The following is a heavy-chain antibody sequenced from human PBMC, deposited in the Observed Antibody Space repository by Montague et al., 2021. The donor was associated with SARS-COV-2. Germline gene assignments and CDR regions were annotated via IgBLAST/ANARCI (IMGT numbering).Heavy chain of an antibody. CDR1: GGSISSYY. Sequence: SETLSLTCTVSGGSISSYYWSWIRQPPGKGLEWIGYVYYSGSTNYNPSLNGRVTISVDTSKNQFSLKLNSVTAADTAVYYCARDSHYYDSSGHFDYWGQGTLVTVSS. J-gene: IGHJ4*02. CDR3: ARDSHYYDSSGHFDY. CDR2: VYYSGST. V-gene: IGHV4-59*13. D-gene: IGHD3-22*01.